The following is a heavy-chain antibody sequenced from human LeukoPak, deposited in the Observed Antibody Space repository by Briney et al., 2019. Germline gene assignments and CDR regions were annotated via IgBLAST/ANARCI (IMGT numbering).Heavy chain of an antibody. CDR3: ARYPIYGSGLYI. D-gene: IGHD3-10*01. V-gene: IGHV1-18*01. CDR1: GYIFTSYG. Sequence: ASVKVSCKASGYIFTSYGINWVRQAPGQGLEWMGWISAYNGNTNYAQKFQGRVTMTRDTSISTAYMELSRLRSDDTAVYYCARYPIYGSGLYIWGQGTMVTVSS. CDR2: ISAYNGNT. J-gene: IGHJ3*02.